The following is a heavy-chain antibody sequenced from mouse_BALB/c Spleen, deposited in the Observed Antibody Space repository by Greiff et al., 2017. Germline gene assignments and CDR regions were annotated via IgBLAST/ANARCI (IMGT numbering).Heavy chain of an antibody. V-gene: IGHV1S81*02. CDR2: INPSNGGT. D-gene: IGHD2-10*01. J-gene: IGHJ4*01. CDR1: GYTFTSYY. Sequence: QVHVKQSGAELVKPGASVKLSCKASGYTFTSYYMYWVKQRPGQGLEWIGEINPSNGGTNFNEKFKSKATLTVDKSSSTAYMQLSSLTSEDSAVYYCTRSSYYGNYVGAMDYWGQGTSVTVSS. CDR3: TRSSYYGNYVGAMDY.